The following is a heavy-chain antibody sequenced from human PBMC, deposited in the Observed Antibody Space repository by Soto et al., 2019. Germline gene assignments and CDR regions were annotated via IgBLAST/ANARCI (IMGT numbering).Heavy chain of an antibody. Sequence: KSSETLSLTCAVSGGSISSSNWWSWVRQPPGKGLEWIGEIYHSGSTNYNPSLKSRVTISVDKSKNQFSLKLSSVTAADTAVYYCARAPPPNGYYYDSSGYYGEDYFDYWGQGTLVTVSS. D-gene: IGHD3-22*01. CDR3: ARAPPPNGYYYDSSGYYGEDYFDY. V-gene: IGHV4-4*02. CDR2: IYHSGST. CDR1: GGSISSSNW. J-gene: IGHJ4*02.